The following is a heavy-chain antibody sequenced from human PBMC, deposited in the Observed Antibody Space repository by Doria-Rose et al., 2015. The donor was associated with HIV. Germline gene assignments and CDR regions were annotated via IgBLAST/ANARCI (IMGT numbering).Heavy chain of an antibody. V-gene: IGHV2-26*01. Sequence: ESGPVLVKPTETLTLTCTVSGVSLSSPGMSVSWIRQPPGKALEWLANIFSDDGRSYKTSLKSRLTISRGTSKSQVVLTMTDMDPVDTATYYCARIKSSRWYHKYYFDFWGQGTLVIVSA. CDR2: IFSDDGR. J-gene: IGHJ4*02. D-gene: IGHD6-13*01. CDR1: GVSLSSPGMS. CDR3: ARIKSSRWYHKYYFDF.